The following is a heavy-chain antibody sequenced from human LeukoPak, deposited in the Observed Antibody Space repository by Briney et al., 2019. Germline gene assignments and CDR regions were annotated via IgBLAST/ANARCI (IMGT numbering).Heavy chain of an antibody. CDR3: ARRKWESPAFDI. Sequence: SATLSLTRTVSGGSISGYYLNWIRQPPGKGLEWIGYIYYSGNTNYNPSLKSRVTISVDTSKNQFSLKLTSVTAADTAVYYCARRKWESPAFDIWGQGTMVTVSS. J-gene: IGHJ3*02. V-gene: IGHV4-59*01. CDR2: IYYSGNT. D-gene: IGHD1-26*01. CDR1: GGSISGYY.